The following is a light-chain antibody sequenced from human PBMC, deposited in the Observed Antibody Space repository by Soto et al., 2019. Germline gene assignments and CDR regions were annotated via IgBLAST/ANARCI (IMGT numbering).Light chain of an antibody. Sequence: SYDLTQPPSVSVAPGQTAKITCGENNIGSKSVHWYQQKPGQAPVLVVYDDRDRPSGIPERFSGSNSGNTATLTISRVEAGDEADYYCQVWDSNSDHYVLGTGNKVTVL. CDR1: NIGSKS. V-gene: IGLV3-21*02. J-gene: IGLJ1*01. CDR2: DDR. CDR3: QVWDSNSDHYV.